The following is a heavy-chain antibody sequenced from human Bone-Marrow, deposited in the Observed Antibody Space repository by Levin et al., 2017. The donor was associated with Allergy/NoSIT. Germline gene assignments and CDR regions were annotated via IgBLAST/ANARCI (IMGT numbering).Heavy chain of an antibody. J-gene: IGHJ4*02. CDR2: IESDGSST. D-gene: IGHD3-22*01. CDR1: GFTFSTYW. Sequence: LAGGSLRLSCAASGFTFSTYWMHWVRQAPGKGLVWVSRIESDGSSTRYADSVKGRFTISRDNAKNTLYLQMNSLRVEDTAVYYCARGYYYDSSGDQIPFDYWGQGTLVTVSS. CDR3: ARGYYYDSSGDQIPFDY. V-gene: IGHV3-74*01.